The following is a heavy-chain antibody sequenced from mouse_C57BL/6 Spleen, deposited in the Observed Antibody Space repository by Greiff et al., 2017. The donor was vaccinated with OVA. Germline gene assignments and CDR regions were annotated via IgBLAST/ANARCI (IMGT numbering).Heavy chain of an antibody. CDR3: AGYDYDAMDY. J-gene: IGHJ4*01. CDR2: ILPGSGST. CDR1: GYTFTGYW. D-gene: IGHD1-2*01. V-gene: IGHV1-9*01. Sequence: QVQLQQSGAELMKPGASVKLSCKATGYTFTGYWIEWVKQRPGHGLEWIGEILPGSGSTNYNEKFKGKATFTADTYSNKAYMQLSSLTTEASASSYCAGYDYDAMDYWGQGTSVTVSS.